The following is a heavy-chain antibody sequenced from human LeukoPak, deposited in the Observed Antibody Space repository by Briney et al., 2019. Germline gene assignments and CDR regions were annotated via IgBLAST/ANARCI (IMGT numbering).Heavy chain of an antibody. CDR2: IYYSGST. Sequence: SETLSLTCTVSGGSISSYYWSWTRQPPGKGLEWIGYIYYSGSTNYNPSLKSRVTISVDTSKNQFSLKLSSVTAADTAVYYCARGPTVGCSSTSCYRRAFDIWGQGTMVTVSS. D-gene: IGHD2-2*01. J-gene: IGHJ3*02. CDR3: ARGPTVGCSSTSCYRRAFDI. CDR1: GGSISSYY. V-gene: IGHV4-59*01.